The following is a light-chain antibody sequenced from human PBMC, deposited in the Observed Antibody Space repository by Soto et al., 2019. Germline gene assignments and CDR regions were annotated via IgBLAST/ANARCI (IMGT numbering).Light chain of an antibody. CDR3: QQYDNWPLT. CDR2: GAS. CDR1: QSVGSF. V-gene: IGKV3-15*01. Sequence: EIVMTQSPATLSVSPGERATLSCRASQSVGSFLAWYQQKPGQAPRVLIYGASTRATGIPARFSGSGSGTEFTLTISSLQSEDFAVYYCQQYDNWPLTFGGGTKVDIK. J-gene: IGKJ4*01.